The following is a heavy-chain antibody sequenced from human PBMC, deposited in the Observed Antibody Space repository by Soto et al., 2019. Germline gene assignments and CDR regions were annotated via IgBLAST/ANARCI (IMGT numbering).Heavy chain of an antibody. Sequence: QVKLLQSGAAVKKPGSSVKVSCKASGGTFTRYAVSWVRQSPGQGPEWMGSIIPIFGTTNYARNFQGRISINADKSTSTVYLELSGLRSDDTALYYCAIGGPGTMREYGSPLDYWGQGTLVTVST. D-gene: IGHD4-17*01. V-gene: IGHV1-69*06. J-gene: IGHJ4*02. CDR3: AIGGPGTMREYGSPLDY. CDR1: GGTFTRYA. CDR2: IIPIFGTT.